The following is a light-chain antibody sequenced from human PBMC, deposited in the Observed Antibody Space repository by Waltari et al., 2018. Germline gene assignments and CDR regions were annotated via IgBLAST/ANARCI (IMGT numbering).Light chain of an antibody. Sequence: QSALTQPPSASGSPGESVTISCTGTSSDIGDYVYVSWYQQHPGKAPKLMIYEVIKRPSGVPDRFSGSKSGNTASLTVSGLQAEDEADYYCCSYAGTNNFYVFGTGTKVTVL. V-gene: IGLV2-8*01. J-gene: IGLJ1*01. CDR3: CSYAGTNNFYV. CDR2: EVI. CDR1: SSDIGDYVY.